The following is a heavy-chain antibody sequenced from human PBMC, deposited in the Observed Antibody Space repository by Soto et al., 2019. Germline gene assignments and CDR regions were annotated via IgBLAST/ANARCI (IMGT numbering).Heavy chain of an antibody. CDR1: GFTFSSYS. Sequence: EVQLVXSGGGXVKPGXSLXLSCAASGFTFSSYSMNWVRQAPGKGLEWVSSISSSSSYIYYADSVKGRFTISRDNAKNSLYLQMNSLRAEDTAVYYCARRGRYSGYDFGYWGQGTLVTVSS. J-gene: IGHJ4*02. V-gene: IGHV3-21*01. D-gene: IGHD5-12*01. CDR2: ISSSSSYI. CDR3: ARRGRYSGYDFGY.